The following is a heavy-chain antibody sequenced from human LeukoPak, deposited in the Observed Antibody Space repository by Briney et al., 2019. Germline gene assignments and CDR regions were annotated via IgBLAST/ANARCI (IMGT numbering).Heavy chain of an antibody. V-gene: IGHV4-39*01. CDR1: GGSISSSSYY. D-gene: IGHD3-9*01. CDR3: ARHKIGPPDFDWLLLEAFDI. Sequence: PSETLSLTCTVSGGSISSSSYYWGWIRQPPGKGLEWIGSIYYSGSTYYNPSLKSRVTISVDTSKNQFSLKLSSVTAADTAVYYCARHKIGPPDFDWLLLEAFDIWGQGTMVTVSS. CDR2: IYYSGST. J-gene: IGHJ3*02.